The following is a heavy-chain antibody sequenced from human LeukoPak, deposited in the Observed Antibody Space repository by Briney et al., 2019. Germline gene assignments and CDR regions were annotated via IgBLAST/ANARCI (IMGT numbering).Heavy chain of an antibody. J-gene: IGHJ4*02. D-gene: IGHD6-13*01. V-gene: IGHV3-11*03. Sequence: GGSLRLSCAASGFTFSDYYMSWIRQAPGKGLEWVSCISSSSSYTNYADSVKGRFTISRDNAKNSLYLQMNSLRAEDTAVYYCARTSIAAAGYYFDYWGQGTLVTVSS. CDR2: ISSSSSYT. CDR3: ARTSIAAAGYYFDY. CDR1: GFTFSDYY.